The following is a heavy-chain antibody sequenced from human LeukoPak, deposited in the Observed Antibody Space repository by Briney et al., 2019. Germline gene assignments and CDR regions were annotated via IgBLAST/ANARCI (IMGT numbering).Heavy chain of an antibody. CDR2: IGTAGNT. J-gene: IGHJ4*02. Sequence: GGSLRLSCAASGFTFSNYDMHWVRQAPGKGLEWVSVIGTAGNTYYLGSVKGRFTISRENAKNSLFLQMNSLSAGDTAIYYCARSKSYSSGWTDFDYWGQGTLVTVSS. V-gene: IGHV3-13*01. CDR3: ARSKSYSSGWTDFDY. CDR1: GFTFSNYD. D-gene: IGHD6-19*01.